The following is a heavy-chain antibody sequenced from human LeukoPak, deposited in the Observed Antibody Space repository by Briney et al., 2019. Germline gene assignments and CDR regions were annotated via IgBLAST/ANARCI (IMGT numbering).Heavy chain of an antibody. CDR2: INWGGDTT. J-gene: IGHJ4*02. CDR1: GFTFSSYG. CDR3: AKGNSVEYYDTYFDS. V-gene: IGHV3-43*02. Sequence: GGSLRLSCAASGFTFSSYGMSWVRQAPGKGLEWVSLINWGGDTTYYADSVKGRFTISRDNSRNSLFLQMNSLRSEDTAFYYCAKGNSVEYYDTYFDSWGQGTLVAVSS. D-gene: IGHD3-22*01.